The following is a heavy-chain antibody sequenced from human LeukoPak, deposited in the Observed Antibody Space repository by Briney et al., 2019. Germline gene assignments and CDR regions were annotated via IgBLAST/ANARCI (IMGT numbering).Heavy chain of an antibody. V-gene: IGHV4-59*01. J-gene: IGHJ4*02. Sequence: SETLSLTCTVSGGSISSYYWSWIRQPPGNGLEWIGYIYYSGSTNYNPSLKSRVTISVDTSKNQFSLKLSSVTAADTAVYYCARVDSSSWHSVFDYWGQGTLVTVSS. D-gene: IGHD6-13*01. CDR1: GGSISSYY. CDR2: IYYSGST. CDR3: ARVDSSSWHSVFDY.